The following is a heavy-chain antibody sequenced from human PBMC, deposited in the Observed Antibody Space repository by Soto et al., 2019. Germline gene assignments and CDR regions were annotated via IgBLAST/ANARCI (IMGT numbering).Heavy chain of an antibody. CDR3: AREGSSDELDH. CDR2: IHESGGT. V-gene: IGHV4-59*11. CDR1: GLSITPLY. Sequence: LSLTCSVSGLSITPLYWNWIRQTPGRGLEWIGYIHESGGTRYNPSLKSRVSMSLDTSKNQFSLRLSSVTAADTAVYFCAREGSSDELDHWGQGTLVTVSS. J-gene: IGHJ4*02. D-gene: IGHD1-26*01.